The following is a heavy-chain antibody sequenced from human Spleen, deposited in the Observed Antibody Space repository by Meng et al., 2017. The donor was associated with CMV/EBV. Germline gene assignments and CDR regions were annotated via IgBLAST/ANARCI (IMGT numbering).Heavy chain of an antibody. CDR2: ISSSGSTI. D-gene: IGHD2-21*01. Sequence: LSLTCAASGFTFSSYEMNWVRQAPGKGLEWVSYISSSGSTIYYADSVKGRFTISRDNAKNSLYLQMNSLRAEDTAVYYCARKVRFDPWGQGTLVTVSS. CDR1: GFTFSSYE. CDR3: ARKVRFDP. V-gene: IGHV3-48*03. J-gene: IGHJ5*02.